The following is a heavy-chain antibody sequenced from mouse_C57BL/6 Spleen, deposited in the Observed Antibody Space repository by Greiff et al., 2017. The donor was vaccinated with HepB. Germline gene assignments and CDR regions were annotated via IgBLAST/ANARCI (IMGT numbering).Heavy chain of an antibody. Sequence: DVHLVESGGGLVKPGGSLKLSCAASGFTFSSYAMSWVRQTPEKRLEWVATISDGGSYTYYPDNVKGRFTISRDNAKNNLYLQMSHLKSEDTAMYYCARDGGDGYYLYAMDYWGQGTSVTVSS. CDR2: ISDGGSYT. CDR1: GFTFSSYA. J-gene: IGHJ4*01. CDR3: ARDGGDGYYLYAMDY. D-gene: IGHD2-3*01. V-gene: IGHV5-4*01.